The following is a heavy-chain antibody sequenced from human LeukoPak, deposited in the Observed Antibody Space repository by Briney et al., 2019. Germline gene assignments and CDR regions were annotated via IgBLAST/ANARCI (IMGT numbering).Heavy chain of an antibody. D-gene: IGHD2-15*01. CDR2: IWYDGSNN. J-gene: IGHJ4*02. V-gene: IGHV3-33*01. CDR1: GFTFSSYG. CDR3: ARDGGYHLYYFDY. Sequence: PGGSLRLSCAASGFTFSSYGMHWVRQAPGKGLEWVAVIWYDGSNNYYADSVKGRFTISRDNSKNTLYLQMNSLRAEDTAVYYCARDGGYHLYYFDYWGQGTLVTVSS.